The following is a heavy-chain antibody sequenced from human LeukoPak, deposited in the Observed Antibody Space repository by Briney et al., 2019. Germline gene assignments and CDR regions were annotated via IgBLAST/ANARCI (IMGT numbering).Heavy chain of an antibody. CDR3: ARDRRYYDSSGYNYYYYYMDV. CDR2: IKQDGSEK. Sequence: QAGGSLRLSCAASGFTFSSYWMSWVRQAPGRGLEWVANIKQDGSEKYYVDSVKGRFTIPRDNAKNSLYLQMNSLRAEDTAVYYCARDRRYYDSSGYNYYYYYMDVWGKGTTVTVSS. CDR1: GFTFSSYW. V-gene: IGHV3-7*01. J-gene: IGHJ6*03. D-gene: IGHD3-22*01.